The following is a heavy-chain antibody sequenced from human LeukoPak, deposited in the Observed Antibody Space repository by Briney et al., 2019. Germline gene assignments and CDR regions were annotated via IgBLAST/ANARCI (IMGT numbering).Heavy chain of an antibody. CDR1: GGSISSSSFS. CDR2: IYYSGSS. D-gene: IGHD5-18*01. V-gene: IGHV4-39*01. Sequence: SETLSLTCTVSGGSISSSSFSWGWIRQPPGKGLEWIGTIYYSGSSYYNPSLESRVTIFVDTSKNQFSLMLSSVTAADTAVYYCARRQYSYGYREFDYWGQGTLVTVSS. J-gene: IGHJ4*02. CDR3: ARRQYSYGYREFDY.